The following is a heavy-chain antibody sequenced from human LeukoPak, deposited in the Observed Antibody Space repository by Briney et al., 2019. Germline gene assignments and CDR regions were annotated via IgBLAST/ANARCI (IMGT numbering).Heavy chain of an antibody. Sequence: PGGSLRLSCAASGFTFSDYYMSWIRQAPGKGLEWVSYISSSSSYTNYADSVKGRFTVSRDNAKNSLYLQMNSLRAEDTAVYYCARERASMVRGVIIYYGMDVWGQGTTVAVSS. D-gene: IGHD3-10*01. V-gene: IGHV3-11*06. CDR3: ARERASMVRGVIIYYGMDV. CDR2: ISSSSSYT. J-gene: IGHJ6*02. CDR1: GFTFSDYY.